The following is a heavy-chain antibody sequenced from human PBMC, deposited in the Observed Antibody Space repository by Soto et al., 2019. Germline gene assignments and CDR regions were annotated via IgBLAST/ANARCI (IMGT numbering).Heavy chain of an antibody. J-gene: IGHJ4*02. D-gene: IGHD1-1*01. CDR1: GFSLSTSGVG. Sequence: QITLKESGPTLVKPTQTLTLTCTFSGFSLSTSGVGVVWIRQPPGKALEWLALIYWDDDKRYSPSLKSRLTITQDTTKHQVVLTMTNMDPVDTATYFCSHGYVDRWYNWGQGTLVTVSS. CDR3: SHGYVDRWYN. V-gene: IGHV2-5*02. CDR2: IYWDDDK.